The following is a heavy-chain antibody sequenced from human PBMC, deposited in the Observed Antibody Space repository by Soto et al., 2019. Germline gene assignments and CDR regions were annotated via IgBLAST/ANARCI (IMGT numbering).Heavy chain of an antibody. D-gene: IGHD3-9*01. CDR3: ARADLEYSDILTGFYFDY. V-gene: IGHV4-59*01. CDR1: GGSISSYY. Sequence: SETLSLTCTVSGGSISSYYWSWIRQPPGKGLEWIGYIYYSGSTNYNPSLKSRVTISVDTSKNQFSLKLSSVTAADTAVYYCARADLEYSDILTGFYFDYWGQGTLVTVSS. J-gene: IGHJ4*02. CDR2: IYYSGST.